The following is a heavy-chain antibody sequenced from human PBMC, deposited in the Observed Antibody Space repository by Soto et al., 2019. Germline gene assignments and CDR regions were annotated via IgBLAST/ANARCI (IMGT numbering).Heavy chain of an antibody. CDR1: GGSISSYY. J-gene: IGHJ6*02. Sequence: SETLSLTCTVSGGSISSYYWSWIRQPPGKGLEWIGYIYYSGSTNYNPSLKSRVTISVDTSRNQFSLKLSSVTAADTAVYYCARLQAVAGTCGFHYYYGMDVWGQGTTVTVSS. CDR3: ARLQAVAGTCGFHYYYGMDV. V-gene: IGHV4-59*08. CDR2: IYYSGST. D-gene: IGHD6-19*01.